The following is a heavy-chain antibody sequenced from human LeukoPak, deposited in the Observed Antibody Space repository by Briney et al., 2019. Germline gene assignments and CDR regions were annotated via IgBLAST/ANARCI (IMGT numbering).Heavy chain of an antibody. Sequence: PSETLSLTCTVSGGSISSSSYYWGWIRQPPGKGLEWIGSIYYSGSTYYNPSLKSRVTISVDTSKNQFSLKLSSVTAADTAVYYCAREQIQLWSSSPLYNWFDPWGQGTLVTVSS. D-gene: IGHD5-18*01. CDR3: AREQIQLWSSSPLYNWFDP. V-gene: IGHV4-39*07. CDR1: GGSISSSSYY. CDR2: IYYSGST. J-gene: IGHJ5*02.